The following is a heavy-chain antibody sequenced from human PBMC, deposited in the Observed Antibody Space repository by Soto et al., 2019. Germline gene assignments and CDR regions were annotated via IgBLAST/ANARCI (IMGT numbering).Heavy chain of an antibody. Sequence: QVQLVQSGAEVKKPGSSVKVSCKASGGTFSSYTISWVRQAPGQGLEWMGRIIPILGIAYYAQKFQGRVTITADKSTSTAYMELSSLRSEDTAVYYCARDFGSSGLGYWGQGTLVTVSS. CDR2: IIPILGIA. J-gene: IGHJ4*02. CDR3: ARDFGSSGLGY. V-gene: IGHV1-69*08. D-gene: IGHD6-19*01. CDR1: GGTFSSYT.